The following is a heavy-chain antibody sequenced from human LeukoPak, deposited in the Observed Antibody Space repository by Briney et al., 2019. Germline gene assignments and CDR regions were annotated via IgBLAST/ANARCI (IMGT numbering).Heavy chain of an antibody. V-gene: IGHV3-48*03. CDR2: ISSSGSTI. CDR1: GFTFSSYE. J-gene: IGHJ3*02. Sequence: PGGSLRLSCAASGFTFSSYEMNWVRQAPGKGLEWVSYISSSGSTIYYADSVKGRFTISRDNAKNSLYLQMNSLRAEDTAVYYCARDSGWEPYFRSAFDIWGQGTMVTVSS. CDR3: ARDSGWEPYFRSAFDI. D-gene: IGHD1-26*01.